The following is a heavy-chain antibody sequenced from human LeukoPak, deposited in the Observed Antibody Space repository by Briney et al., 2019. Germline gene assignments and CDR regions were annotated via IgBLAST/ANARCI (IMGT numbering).Heavy chain of an antibody. V-gene: IGHV3-23*01. J-gene: IGHJ6*02. CDR1: GFTFSSYA. Sequence: GGSLRLSCAASGFTFSSYAMSWVRQAPGKGLEWVSAISGSGGSTYYADSVKGRFTISRDNSKNTLYLQMNSLRAEDTAVYYCAKADRGVYYYYGMDVWGQGTTVTVSS. CDR3: AKADRGVYYYYGMDV. CDR2: ISGSGGST. D-gene: IGHD2-15*01.